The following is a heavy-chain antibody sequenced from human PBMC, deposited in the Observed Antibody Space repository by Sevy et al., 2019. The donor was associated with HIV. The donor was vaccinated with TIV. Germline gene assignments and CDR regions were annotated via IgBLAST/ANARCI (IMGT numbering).Heavy chain of an antibody. D-gene: IGHD3-9*01. CDR3: AREDVTYYDILTGYYYGMDV. CDR1: GYTFTGYY. CDR2: INPNSGGT. Sequence: ASVKVSCKASGYTFTGYYMHWVRQAPGQGLEWMGWINPNSGGTNYAQKFQGRVTMTRDTSISTAYMELSRLRSDDTAVYYCAREDVTYYDILTGYYYGMDVWGHGTTVTVSS. V-gene: IGHV1-2*02. J-gene: IGHJ6*02.